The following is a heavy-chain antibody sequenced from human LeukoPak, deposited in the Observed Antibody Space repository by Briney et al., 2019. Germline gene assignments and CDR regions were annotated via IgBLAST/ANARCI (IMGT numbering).Heavy chain of an antibody. Sequence: GGSLRLSCAASGFTFSSYAMSWVRQAPGKGLEWVSAISGSGGSTYYADSVEGRFTISRDNSKNTLYLQMNSLRAEDTAVYYCAKTRITMIVVVTPAPIDYWGQGTLVTVSS. J-gene: IGHJ4*02. CDR3: AKTRITMIVVVTPAPIDY. CDR1: GFTFSSYA. D-gene: IGHD3-22*01. V-gene: IGHV3-23*01. CDR2: ISGSGGST.